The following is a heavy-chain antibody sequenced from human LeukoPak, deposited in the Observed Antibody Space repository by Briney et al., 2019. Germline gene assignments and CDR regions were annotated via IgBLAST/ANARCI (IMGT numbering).Heavy chain of an antibody. CDR1: GGSFSGYY. D-gene: IGHD3-22*01. CDR2: INHSGST. J-gene: IGHJ4*02. V-gene: IGHV4-34*01. CDR3: ARVGYDSSGLDY. Sequence: SETLSLTCAVYGGSFSGYYWSWIRRPPGKGLEWIGEINHSGSTNYNPSLKSRVTISVDTSKNQFSLKLSSVTAADTAVYYCARVGYDSSGLDYWGQGTLVTVSS.